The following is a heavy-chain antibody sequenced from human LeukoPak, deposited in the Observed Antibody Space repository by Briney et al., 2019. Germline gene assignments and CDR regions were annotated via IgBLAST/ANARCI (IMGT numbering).Heavy chain of an antibody. D-gene: IGHD2-15*01. J-gene: IGHJ6*02. V-gene: IGHV3-11*01. CDR3: ARGLRAIIVDYYYYYGMDV. CDR2: ISSSGSTI. Sequence: KPGGSLRLSCAASGFTFSDYYMSWIRQAPGKGLEWVSYISSSGSTIYYADSVKGRFTISRDNAKNSLYLQMNSLRAEDTAVYYCARGLRAIIVDYYYYYGMDVWGQGTTVTVSS. CDR1: GFTFSDYY.